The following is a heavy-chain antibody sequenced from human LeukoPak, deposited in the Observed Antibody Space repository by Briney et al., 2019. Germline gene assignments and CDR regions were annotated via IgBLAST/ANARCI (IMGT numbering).Heavy chain of an antibody. CDR3: AKSDWFDP. J-gene: IGHJ5*02. V-gene: IGHV3-74*01. Sequence: GGSLRLSCTASGFTFSSHWMHWVRQAPGKGLVWVSRFKSDGSSTSFADSVKGRFTISRDNAKNTLYLEMNSPRAEDTAVYYCAKSDWFDPWGQGTLVTVSS. CDR1: GFTFSSHW. CDR2: FKSDGSST.